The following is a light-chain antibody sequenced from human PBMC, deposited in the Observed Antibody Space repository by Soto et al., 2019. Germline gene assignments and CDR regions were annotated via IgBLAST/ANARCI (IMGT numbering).Light chain of an antibody. J-gene: IGLJ2*01. CDR3: CSYAGSSTFVV. CDR2: EGS. Sequence: QSVLTQPASVSGSPGQSITISCTGTSSDVGGYNLVSWYQQHPGKAPKLMIYEGSKRPSGVSNRFSGSKSGNTASLTISGLQAEDEDDYYCCSYAGSSTFVVFGGGTKVTVL. V-gene: IGLV2-23*03. CDR1: SSDVGGYNL.